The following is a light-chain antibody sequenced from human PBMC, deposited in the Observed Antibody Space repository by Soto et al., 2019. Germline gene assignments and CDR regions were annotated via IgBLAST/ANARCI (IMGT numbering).Light chain of an antibody. CDR3: QQYNNWPPYT. CDR2: GAS. Sequence: EIVMTQSPATLSVSPGERATLSCRASQSVSSNLAWYQQKPGQAPRLLIYGASTRATGIPARFSGSGSGTEFTLTISSLQSEDFEVYYCQQYNNWPPYTFGQGTELEIK. CDR1: QSVSSN. J-gene: IGKJ2*01. V-gene: IGKV3-15*01.